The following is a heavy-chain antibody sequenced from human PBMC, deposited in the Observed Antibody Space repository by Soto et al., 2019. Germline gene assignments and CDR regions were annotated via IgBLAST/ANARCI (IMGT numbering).Heavy chain of an antibody. V-gene: IGHV3-74*01. CDR2: ITGAGDGT. D-gene: IGHD5-18*01. J-gene: IGHJ3*01. Sequence: GGSLRLSCVASGFTIENSVMHWVRQTPGKGLVWVSRITGAGDGTLYADSVQGRFTISRDNAKNTVYLHMTGLRVEETAVYYCARAQKWRQLSLNVFDLWGQGTTVTVSS. CDR3: ARAQKWRQLSLNVFDL. CDR1: GFTIENSV.